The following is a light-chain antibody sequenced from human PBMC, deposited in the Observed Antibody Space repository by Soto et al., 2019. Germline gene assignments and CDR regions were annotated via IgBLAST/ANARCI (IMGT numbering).Light chain of an antibody. J-gene: IGKJ3*01. CDR1: QGIANY. CDR3: QNYHSAPFT. CDR2: GAV. V-gene: IGKV1-27*01. Sequence: DIQMTQSPSSLSASVGDRVTITCRASQGIANYLAWYQHKPGKVPNLLIYGAVTLQSGVPSRFSGSGSGTDFSLTISSLQAEDVATYYCQNYHSAPFTFGPGTKVHIK.